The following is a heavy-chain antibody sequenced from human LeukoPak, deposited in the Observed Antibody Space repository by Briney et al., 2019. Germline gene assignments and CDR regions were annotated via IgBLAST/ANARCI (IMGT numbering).Heavy chain of an antibody. Sequence: VKPGGSLRLSCAASGFTFSDYYMSWIRQAPGKGLEWVSCISSSGGTIYYADSVKGRFTISRDNAKNSLYLQMNSLIAEDTAVYYCARDFGVVIARHYYYYMDVWGKGTTVTVSS. V-gene: IGHV3-11*04. J-gene: IGHJ6*03. CDR2: ISSSGGTI. CDR3: ARDFGVVIARHYYYYMDV. CDR1: GFTFSDYY. D-gene: IGHD3-3*01.